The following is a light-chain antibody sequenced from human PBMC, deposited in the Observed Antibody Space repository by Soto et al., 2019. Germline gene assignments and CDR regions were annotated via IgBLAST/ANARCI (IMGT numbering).Light chain of an antibody. J-gene: IGKJ4*01. CDR1: QSVSSSY. Sequence: EVVLTQSPASLSLSPGESATLSCRTSQSVSSSYLAGYQQKPGQAPRLLIYGASFKATGIPDRFSGSGFGTDFTLSISRLEPEDFAVYYCQQYRTLPLTFGGGTRVESK. CDR2: GAS. V-gene: IGKV3-20*01. CDR3: QQYRTLPLT.